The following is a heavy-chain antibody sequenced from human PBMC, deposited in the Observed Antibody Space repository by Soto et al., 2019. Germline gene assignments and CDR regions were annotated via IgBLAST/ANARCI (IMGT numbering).Heavy chain of an antibody. Sequence: PGGSLRLSCAASGFTFSSYWMSWVRQAPGKGLEWVANIKQDGSEKYYVDSVKGRFTISRDNAKNSLYLQMNSLRAEDTAVYYCARVRLYYYGSGSYRNWFDPWGQGTLVTVSS. V-gene: IGHV3-7*03. CDR1: GFTFSSYW. D-gene: IGHD3-10*01. CDR3: ARVRLYYYGSGSYRNWFDP. J-gene: IGHJ5*02. CDR2: IKQDGSEK.